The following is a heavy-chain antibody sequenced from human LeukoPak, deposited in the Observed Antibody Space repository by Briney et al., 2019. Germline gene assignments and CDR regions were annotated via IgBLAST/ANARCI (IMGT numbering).Heavy chain of an antibody. V-gene: IGHV1-69*13. CDR1: GGTFSSYA. D-gene: IGHD6-19*01. J-gene: IGHJ4*02. CDR2: IIPILGTA. Sequence: SVKVPCKASGGTFSSYAISWVRQAPGQGLEWMGGIIPILGTANYAQKFQGRVTITADESTSTAYMELSSLRSEDTAVYYCARGPAPGAVAGTGVYYFDYWGQGTLVTVSS. CDR3: ARGPAPGAVAGTGVYYFDY.